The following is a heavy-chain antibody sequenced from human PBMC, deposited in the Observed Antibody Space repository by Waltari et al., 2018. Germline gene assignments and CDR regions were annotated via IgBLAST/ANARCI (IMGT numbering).Heavy chain of an antibody. J-gene: IGHJ6*02. D-gene: IGHD6-19*01. CDR3: ARAGYSSGRYGALNYCYYGMDV. Sequence: QVQLVQSGAEVKKPGASVKVSCKASGYTFTGYYMHWVRQAPGQGLEWRGWINPNSGGTNYGQKFQGRGTVTRDRSSRTADEEVRRRGSDDTGGYYCARAGYSSGRYGALNYCYYGMDVWGQGTTVSVSS. V-gene: IGHV1-2*02. CDR2: INPNSGGT. CDR1: GYTFTGYY.